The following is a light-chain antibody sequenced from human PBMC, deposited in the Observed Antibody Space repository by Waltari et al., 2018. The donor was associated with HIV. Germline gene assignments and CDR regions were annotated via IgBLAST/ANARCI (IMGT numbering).Light chain of an antibody. Sequence: QSALTQPASVSGSPGQSITLSCTGTSSDIGCHYSRSWYQQLPGKAPKLMIYAVTYRPSGVSNRFSGSKSGNTASLTISGLQGEDEADYYCLSYTITNTLVFGGGTKLTVL. V-gene: IGLV2-14*01. CDR1: SSDIGCHYS. CDR3: LSYTITNTLV. CDR2: AVT. J-gene: IGLJ3*02.